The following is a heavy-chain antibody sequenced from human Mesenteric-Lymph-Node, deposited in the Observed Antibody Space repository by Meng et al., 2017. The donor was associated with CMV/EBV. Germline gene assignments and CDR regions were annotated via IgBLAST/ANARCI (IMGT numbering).Heavy chain of an antibody. CDR3: ARAPKSHPPDY. J-gene: IGHJ4*02. CDR2: IYYSGST. CDR1: GGSISSGGYY. V-gene: IGHV4-31*03. Sequence: CTGSGGSISSGGYYWSWLRQHPGKGLEWIGYIYYSGSTYYNPSLKSRVTISVDTSKNQFSLKLSSVTAADTAVYYCARAPKSHPPDYWGQGTLVTVSS.